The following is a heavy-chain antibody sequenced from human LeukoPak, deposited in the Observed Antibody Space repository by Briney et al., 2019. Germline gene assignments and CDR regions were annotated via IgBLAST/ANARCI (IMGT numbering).Heavy chain of an antibody. Sequence: GGSLRLSCAASGFSFSSYRMNWVRQAPGKGLEWVSSVSNSGDYIHYADSVKGRFTISRDNSKNTLHLQMHSLRAEDTAVYYCAKNLDSNSYHADDAFDIWGHGTVVTVSS. V-gene: IGHV3-21*04. CDR3: AKNLDSNSYHADDAFDI. CDR1: GFSFSSYR. CDR2: VSNSGDYI. D-gene: IGHD3-22*01. J-gene: IGHJ3*02.